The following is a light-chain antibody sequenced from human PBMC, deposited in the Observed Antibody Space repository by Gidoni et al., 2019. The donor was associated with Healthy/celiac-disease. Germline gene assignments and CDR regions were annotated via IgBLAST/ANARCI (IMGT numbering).Light chain of an antibody. V-gene: IGKV3-11*01. CDR3: QQRSNWPIFT. Sequence: EIVLTQSPATLSLSPGERATLSCRASQSVRSYLAWYQQKPGQAPRLSIYDASNRATGIPARFSGSGSGTDFTLTISSLEPEDFAVYYGQQRSNWPIFTFGPGTKVDIK. J-gene: IGKJ3*01. CDR1: QSVRSY. CDR2: DAS.